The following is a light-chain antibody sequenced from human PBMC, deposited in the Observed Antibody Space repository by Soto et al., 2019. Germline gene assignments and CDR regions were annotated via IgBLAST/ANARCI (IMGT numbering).Light chain of an antibody. V-gene: IGLV1-40*01. CDR1: SSNFGAGFD. J-gene: IGLJ2*01. Sequence: QSVLTQPPSVSGAPGQRVTISCTGSSSNFGAGFDVHWYQQLPGTGPKLLIYGNSNRPSGVPDRFSGSKSGTSASLAITGLQAEDEADYYCQSYDIRLSGSVFGGGTKLTVL. CDR2: GNS. CDR3: QSYDIRLSGSV.